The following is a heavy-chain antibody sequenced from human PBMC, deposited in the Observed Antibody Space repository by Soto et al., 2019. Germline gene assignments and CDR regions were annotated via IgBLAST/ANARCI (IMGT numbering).Heavy chain of an antibody. V-gene: IGHV4-59*02. CDR2: ISNNGDT. CDR3: ARTARRFDY. CDR1: GASVSGDD. D-gene: IGHD6-6*01. Sequence: SETLSLTGTVSGASVSGDDCSWIRQPPGKGLECIGYISNNGDTNYSPSLKSRVTMSLDTSRNQFSLKLTSVTAEDTAVYYCARTARRFDYAGQGTLVTVS. J-gene: IGHJ4*02.